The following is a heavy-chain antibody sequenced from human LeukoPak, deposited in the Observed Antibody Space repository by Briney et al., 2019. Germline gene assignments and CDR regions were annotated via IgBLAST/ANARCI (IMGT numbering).Heavy chain of an antibody. D-gene: IGHD3-10*02. J-gene: IGHJ4*02. CDR3: ARDLGSGSYPYDY. CDR1: GFTFSSYW. Sequence: PGGSLRLSCAASGFTFSSYWMSWVRQAPGKGLEGVANIKQDGSEKYYVDSVKGRFTISRDNAKNSLYLQMNSLRAEDTAVYYCARDLGSGSYPYDYWGQGTLVTVSS. CDR2: IKQDGSEK. V-gene: IGHV3-7*01.